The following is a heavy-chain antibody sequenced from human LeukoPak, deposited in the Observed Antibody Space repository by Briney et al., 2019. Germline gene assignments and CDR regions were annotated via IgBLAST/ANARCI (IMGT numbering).Heavy chain of an antibody. CDR3: ARERTVVTGVFDY. D-gene: IGHD4-23*01. CDR2: IYYSGST. Sequence: SQTLSLTCTVSGGSISSGDYYWSWIRQPLGKGLEWIGYIYYSGSTYYNPSLKSRVTISVDTSKNQFSLKLSSVTAADTAVYYCARERTVVTGVFDYWGQGTLVTVSS. CDR1: GGSISSGDYY. J-gene: IGHJ4*02. V-gene: IGHV4-30-4*01.